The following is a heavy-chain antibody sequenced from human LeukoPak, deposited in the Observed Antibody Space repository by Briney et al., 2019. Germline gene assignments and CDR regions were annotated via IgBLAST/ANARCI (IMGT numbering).Heavy chain of an antibody. Sequence: SETLSPTCTVSGGSISSYYWSWIRQPAGKGLEWIGRIYTSGSTNYNPSLKSRVTMSGDTSKNQFSLKLSSVTAADTAVYYCAREPTPGIAARRFDPWGQGTLVTVSS. J-gene: IGHJ5*02. D-gene: IGHD6-13*01. V-gene: IGHV4-4*07. CDR3: AREPTPGIAARRFDP. CDR2: IYTSGST. CDR1: GGSISSYY.